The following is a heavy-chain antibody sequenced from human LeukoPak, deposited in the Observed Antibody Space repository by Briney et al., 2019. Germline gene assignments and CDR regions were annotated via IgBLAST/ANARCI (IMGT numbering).Heavy chain of an antibody. D-gene: IGHD2-2*01. J-gene: IGHJ4*02. CDR3: ARSKYFYCSSTSCYQGGFSR. CDR2: INHSGST. CDR1: GGSFSGYY. V-gene: IGHV4-34*01. Sequence: SETLSLTCAVYGGSFSGYYWSWIRQPPGKGLEWIGEINHSGSTNYNPSLKSRVTISVDTSKNQFSLKLSSVTAADTAVYYCARSKYFYCSSTSCYQGGFSRWGQGTLVTVSS.